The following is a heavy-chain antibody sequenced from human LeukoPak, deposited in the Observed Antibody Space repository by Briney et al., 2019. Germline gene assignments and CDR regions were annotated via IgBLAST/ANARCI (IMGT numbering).Heavy chain of an antibody. D-gene: IGHD6-25*01. CDR2: ISAYNGNT. V-gene: IGHV1-18*01. CDR3: ARDLRLNGLHHGMDV. Sequence: ASVKVSCRASGYTFTSYGISWVRQAPGQGLEWMGWISAYNGNTNYAQKLQGRVTMTTDTSTSTAYMELRSLRSDDTAVYYCARDLRLNGLHHGMDVWGQGTTVTVSS. J-gene: IGHJ6*02. CDR1: GYTFTSYG.